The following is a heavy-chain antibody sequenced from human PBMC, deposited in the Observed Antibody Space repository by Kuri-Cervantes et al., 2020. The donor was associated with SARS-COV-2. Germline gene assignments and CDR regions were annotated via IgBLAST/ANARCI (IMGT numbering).Heavy chain of an antibody. CDR3: ARGLGDPSSGYLDY. J-gene: IGHJ4*02. Sequence: SVKVSCKASGGTFSSYAISWVRQAPGQGLEWMGGIVPIFGTANYAQKFQGRVTITTDESTSTAYMELSSLRSEDTAVYYCARGLGDPSSGYLDYWGQGTLVTVSS. D-gene: IGHD3-16*01. V-gene: IGHV1-69*05. CDR2: IVPIFGTA. CDR1: GGTFSSYA.